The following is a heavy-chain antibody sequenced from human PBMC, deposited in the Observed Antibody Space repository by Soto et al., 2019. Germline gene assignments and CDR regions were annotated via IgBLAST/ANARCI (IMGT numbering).Heavy chain of an antibody. V-gene: IGHV3-23*01. Sequence: GGSLRLSCAASGFTFSTYPMIWVRQAPGKGLECVGSISDSGANTYYADSVRGRFTISRDNSKNTLYLQMNSPRDDDTAVYYCAKILSMVTSYYYGMDVWGHGTTVTVSS. CDR3: AKILSMVTSYYYGMDV. CDR1: GFTFSTYP. J-gene: IGHJ6*02. CDR2: ISDSGANT. D-gene: IGHD4-17*01.